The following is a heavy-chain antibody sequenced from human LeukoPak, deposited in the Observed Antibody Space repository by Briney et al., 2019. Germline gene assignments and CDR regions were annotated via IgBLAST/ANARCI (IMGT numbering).Heavy chain of an antibody. Sequence: GGSLRLSCAASGFIVSSNCMIWVRQDPGKGLEWVSSIYRGASTYYADSVKGRFTISRDNSKNTLYLQMNSLRAEDTAVYYCAKTYSNFWSAIDYWGQGTLVTVSS. J-gene: IGHJ4*02. CDR3: AKTYSNFWSAIDY. D-gene: IGHD3-3*01. V-gene: IGHV3-53*01. CDR2: IYRGAST. CDR1: GFIVSSNC.